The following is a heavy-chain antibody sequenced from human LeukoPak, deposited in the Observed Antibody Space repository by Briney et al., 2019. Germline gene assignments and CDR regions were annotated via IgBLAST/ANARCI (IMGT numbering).Heavy chain of an antibody. D-gene: IGHD6-13*01. J-gene: IGHJ4*02. CDR1: GFTFSSYA. V-gene: IGHV3-30-3*01. CDR2: ISYDGSNK. CDR3: ARDRYSSSWYLRYFDY. Sequence: GGSLRLSCAASGFTFSSYAMHWVRQAPGKGLEWVAVISYDGSNKYYADSVKGRFTISRDNSKNTLYLQMNSLRAKDTAVYYCARDRYSSSWYLRYFDYWGQGTLVTVSS.